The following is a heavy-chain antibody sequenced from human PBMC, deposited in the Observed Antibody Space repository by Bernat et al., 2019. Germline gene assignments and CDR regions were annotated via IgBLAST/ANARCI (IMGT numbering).Heavy chain of an antibody. CDR1: GFTFSNYG. CDR2: IWHDGSDK. Sequence: QVQLVESGGGVVQSGRSLRLSCAASGFTFSNYGMHWVRQAPGKGLEWVALIWHDGSDKYYADSVKGRVTISSDNSKNTVFLQMNRLRAEDTAVYFCASRSTTWGEDYWGQGTLVTVSS. V-gene: IGHV3-33*01. D-gene: IGHD2/OR15-2a*01. J-gene: IGHJ4*02. CDR3: ASRSTTWGEDY.